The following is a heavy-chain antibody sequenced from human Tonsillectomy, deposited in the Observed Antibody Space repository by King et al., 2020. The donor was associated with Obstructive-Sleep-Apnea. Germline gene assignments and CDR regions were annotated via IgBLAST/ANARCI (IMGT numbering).Heavy chain of an antibody. CDR3: ARHKLPRTSGPYYFDS. D-gene: IGHD2-2*01. CDR2: IYPGDSDT. CDR1: GYIFLHYW. V-gene: IGHV5-51*01. Sequence: QLVQSGAEVKKPGESLKISCKGSGYIFLHYWIAWVRQMPGKGLEYMGVIYPGDSDTRYSPSFQGQVSISADKSISTAYLQWSSLKASDTAIYYCARHKLPRTSGPYYFDSWGQGTLVTVSS. J-gene: IGHJ4*02.